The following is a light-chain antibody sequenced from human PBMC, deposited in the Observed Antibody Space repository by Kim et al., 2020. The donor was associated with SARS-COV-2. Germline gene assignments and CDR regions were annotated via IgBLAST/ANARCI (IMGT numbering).Light chain of an antibody. J-gene: IGLJ2*01. V-gene: IGLV1-44*01. Sequence: PGQRVTISCSGSRSNIGYNTGIWYQQLPGMAPKLLIYGDNQRPSGVPDRFSGSKSGTSASLAISGLQSEDEAEYYCSAWDDTLNVVFGGGTQLTVL. CDR1: RSNIGYNT. CDR2: GDN. CDR3: SAWDDTLNVV.